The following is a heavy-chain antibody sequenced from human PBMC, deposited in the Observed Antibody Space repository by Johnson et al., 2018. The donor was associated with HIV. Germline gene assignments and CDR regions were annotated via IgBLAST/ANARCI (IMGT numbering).Heavy chain of an antibody. CDR1: GFTFSGYA. Sequence: EVQLVESGGDLVQPGGSLRLSCAASGFTFSGYAMSWVRQAPGKGLEWVSAISGSGGSTYYADSVKGRFTISRDNAKNTLYLEMKSLRAEDTAVYYCAREGPSERAGFDIWGQGTMVTVSS. CDR2: ISGSGGST. J-gene: IGHJ3*02. V-gene: IGHV3-23*04. CDR3: AREGPSERAGFDI.